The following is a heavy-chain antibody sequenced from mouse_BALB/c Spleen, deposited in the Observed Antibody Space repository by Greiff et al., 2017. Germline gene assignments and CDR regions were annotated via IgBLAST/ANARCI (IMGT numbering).Heavy chain of an antibody. CDR1: GYTFTDYE. Sequence: QVQLKESGAELVRPGASVTLSCKASGYTFTDYEMHWVKQTPVHGLEWIGAIDPETGGTAYNQKFKGKATLTADKSSSTAYMELRSLTSEDSAVYYCTRGGLIDYWGQGTTLTVSS. V-gene: IGHV1-15*01. J-gene: IGHJ2*01. D-gene: IGHD3-3*01. CDR3: TRGGLIDY. CDR2: IDPETGGT.